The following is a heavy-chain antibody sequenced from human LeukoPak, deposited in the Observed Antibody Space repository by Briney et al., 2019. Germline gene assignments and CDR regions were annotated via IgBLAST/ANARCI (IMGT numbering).Heavy chain of an antibody. CDR1: GYTFTSYG. CDR3: ARDPRPHYGDYFGFGY. J-gene: IGHJ4*02. D-gene: IGHD4-17*01. Sequence: ASVKVSCKASGYTFTSYGISWVRQAPGQGLEWMGWISAYNGNTNYAQKLQGRVTMTTDTSTSTAYMELRSLRSDDTAVYYCARDPRPHYGDYFGFGYWGQGTLVTVSS. CDR2: ISAYNGNT. V-gene: IGHV1-18*01.